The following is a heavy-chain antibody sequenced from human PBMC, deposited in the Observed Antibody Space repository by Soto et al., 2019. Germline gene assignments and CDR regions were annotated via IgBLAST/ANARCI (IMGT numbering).Heavy chain of an antibody. J-gene: IGHJ4*02. D-gene: IGHD4-17*01. CDR1: GASISSNY. CDR3: ARVLGYGGKGLVDY. V-gene: IGHV4-59*01. Sequence: PSETLSLTCAVSGASISSNYWSWIRQPPGKGLEWIGYISYNGNTNYNPSLKSRVTISVDTSKNQFSLKLSSVTAADTAIYYCARVLGYGGKGLVDYWGQGTLVTVSS. CDR2: ISYNGNT.